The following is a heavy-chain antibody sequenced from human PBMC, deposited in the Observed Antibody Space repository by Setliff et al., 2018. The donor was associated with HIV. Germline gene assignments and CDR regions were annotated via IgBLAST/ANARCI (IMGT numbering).Heavy chain of an antibody. Sequence: SETLSLTCAVYGGSFSGYYGSWIRQPPGKGLEWIGEINHSGSTNYNPSLKSRVTVSVDTSKNQFSLKLSSVTAADTAVYYCARASSGYSVVSRLDDAFDIWGQGTRVTVSS. CDR3: ARASSGYSVVSRLDDAFDI. D-gene: IGHD3-22*01. CDR2: INHSGST. J-gene: IGHJ3*02. V-gene: IGHV4-34*01. CDR1: GGSFSGYY.